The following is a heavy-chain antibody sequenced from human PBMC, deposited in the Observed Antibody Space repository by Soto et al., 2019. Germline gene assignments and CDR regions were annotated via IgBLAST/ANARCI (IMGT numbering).Heavy chain of an antibody. CDR1: GFTFSSYA. CDR3: ARAMGGLYYYYYGMDV. D-gene: IGHD1-26*01. Sequence: QVQLVESGGGVVQPGRSLRLSCAASGFTFSSYAMHWVRQAPGKGLEWVAVISYDGSNKYYADSVEGRFTISRDNSKNTLYLQMNSLRAEDTAVYYCARAMGGLYYYYYGMDVWGQGTTVTVSS. V-gene: IGHV3-30-3*01. CDR2: ISYDGSNK. J-gene: IGHJ6*02.